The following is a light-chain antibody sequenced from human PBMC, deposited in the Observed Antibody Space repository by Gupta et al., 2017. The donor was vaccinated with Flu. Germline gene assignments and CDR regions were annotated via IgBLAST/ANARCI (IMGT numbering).Light chain of an antibody. V-gene: IGKV3-15*01. CDR3: KQYHEWPYR. Sequence: SPAERVTLSCRASLMIYNRLAWYQQKPGQAPRLLMSGASTRTSDIPDRFSESGSGTEYTLTITSLQSEDFAVYYCKQYHEWPYRFGQGTKV. J-gene: IGKJ2*03. CDR2: GAS. CDR1: LMIYNR.